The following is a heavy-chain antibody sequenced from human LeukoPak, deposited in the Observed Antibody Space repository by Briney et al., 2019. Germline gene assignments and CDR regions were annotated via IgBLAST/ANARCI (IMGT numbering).Heavy chain of an antibody. Sequence: PSETLSLTCTVSGDSLSSHYWSWIRQPPGKGLEWIGYIYGSGSTHYDPSLRSRVTISVDTSKNQFSLKLSSVTAADTAVYYCARVQESTLDYWGQGTLVTVSS. J-gene: IGHJ4*02. V-gene: IGHV4-59*11. CDR2: IYGSGST. CDR3: ARVQESTLDY. D-gene: IGHD4-11*01. CDR1: GDSLSSHY.